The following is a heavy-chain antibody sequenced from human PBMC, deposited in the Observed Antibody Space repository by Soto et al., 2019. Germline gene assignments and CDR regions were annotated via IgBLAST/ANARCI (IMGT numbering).Heavy chain of an antibody. D-gene: IGHD5-12*01. CDR2: ISSSSRYI. Sequence: GGSLRLSCAASGFTFSIYSMSWVRQAPGKGLEWVSSISSSSRYIYYADSMKGRFTISRDNAKNSLYLQMNSLRAEDTAVYYCARIPDSGYDPFYFDYWGQGTLVTVSS. CDR1: GFTFSIYS. J-gene: IGHJ4*02. V-gene: IGHV3-21*01. CDR3: ARIPDSGYDPFYFDY.